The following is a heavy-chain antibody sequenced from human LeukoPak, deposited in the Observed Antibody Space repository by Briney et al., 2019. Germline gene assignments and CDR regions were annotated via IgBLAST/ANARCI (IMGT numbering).Heavy chain of an antibody. Sequence: GGSLRLSCAASGFTFSSYEMNWVRQAPGKGLEWVSYISSSGSTIYYADSVKGRFTISRDNAKNSLYLQMNSLRAEDTAVYYCARSNTIFGVVIRRYYYGMDVWGQGTTVTVSS. J-gene: IGHJ6*02. D-gene: IGHD3-3*01. V-gene: IGHV3-48*03. CDR1: GFTFSSYE. CDR2: ISSSGSTI. CDR3: ARSNTIFGVVIRRYYYGMDV.